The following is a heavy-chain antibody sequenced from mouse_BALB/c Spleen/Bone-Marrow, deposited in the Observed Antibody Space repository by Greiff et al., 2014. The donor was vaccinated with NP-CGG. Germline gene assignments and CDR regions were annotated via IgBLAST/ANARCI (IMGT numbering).Heavy chain of an antibody. D-gene: IGHD2-1*01. CDR1: GYTFINYW. J-gene: IGHJ2*01. CDR3: TKGNYFFDY. CDR2: FYPGSGTT. Sequence: LQQPGSELVRPGASVKLSCKASGYTFINYWIHWVKQRPGQGLEWIGNFYPGSGTTNYDEKFKTKATLTVDTFSSTAYTQLSSLTSEDSAVYYCTKGNYFFDYWGQGTTLTVPS. V-gene: IGHV1S22*01.